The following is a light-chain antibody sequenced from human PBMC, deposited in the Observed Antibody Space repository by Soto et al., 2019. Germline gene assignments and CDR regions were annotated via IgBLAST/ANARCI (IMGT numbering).Light chain of an antibody. Sequence: DIQMTQSPSTLSASVRDRVTITFRASQTISSWLAWFQQRPGRAPKFLIYKASSLKNGVPLRFSGSGSGTEFTLTISSLQPDDFATYYCQHYNSYGTFGQGTKVDI. J-gene: IGKJ1*01. CDR3: QHYNSYGT. CDR1: QTISSW. V-gene: IGKV1-5*03. CDR2: KAS.